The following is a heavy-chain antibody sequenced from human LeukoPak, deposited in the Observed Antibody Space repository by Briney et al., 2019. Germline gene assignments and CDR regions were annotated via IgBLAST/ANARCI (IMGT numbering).Heavy chain of an antibody. Sequence: SETLSLTCTVSGGSISSGDYYWSWIRQPPGKGLELIGYIYYSGSTYYNPSLKSRVTISVDTSKSQFSLKLGSVTAADTAVYYCARDPRDYSSPLSEAFEIWGQGTMVTVSS. CDR1: GGSISSGDYY. CDR2: IYYSGST. V-gene: IGHV4-30-4*02. J-gene: IGHJ3*02. CDR3: ARDPRDYSSPLSEAFEI. D-gene: IGHD6-13*01.